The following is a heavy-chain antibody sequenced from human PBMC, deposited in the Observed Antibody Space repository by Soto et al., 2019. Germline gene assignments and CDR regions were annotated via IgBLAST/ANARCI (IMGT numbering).Heavy chain of an antibody. CDR1: GGSISSSSYY. Sequence: QLQLQESGPGLVKPSETLSLTCTVSGGSISSSSYYWGWIRQPPGKGLEWIGSIYYRGSTYYNPSLNSRVTITVDTYKNQFSLKLSSVTAADTAVYYCARHKLPPPPDSSFGGLNWFDPWGQGTLVTVSS. J-gene: IGHJ5*02. CDR3: ARHKLPPPPDSSFGGLNWFDP. CDR2: IYYRGST. D-gene: IGHD3-10*01. V-gene: IGHV4-39*01.